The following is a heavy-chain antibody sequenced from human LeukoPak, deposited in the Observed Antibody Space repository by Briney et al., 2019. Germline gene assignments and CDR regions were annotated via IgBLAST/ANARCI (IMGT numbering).Heavy chain of an antibody. Sequence: PPETLSLTCTVSGGSISSYYWSWIRQPPGKGLEWIGYIYYSGSTNYNPSLKSRVTISVDTSKNQFSLKLSSVTAADTAVYYCARGPMVRGKAFDYWGQGTLVTVSS. J-gene: IGHJ4*02. CDR1: GGSISSYY. D-gene: IGHD3-10*01. CDR3: ARGPMVRGKAFDY. CDR2: IYYSGST. V-gene: IGHV4-59*01.